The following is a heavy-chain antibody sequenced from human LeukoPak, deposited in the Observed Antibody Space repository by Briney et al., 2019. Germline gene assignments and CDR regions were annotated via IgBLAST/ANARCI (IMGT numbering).Heavy chain of an antibody. V-gene: IGHV3-23*01. Sequence: GGSLRLSCAASGFTFSSYAMGWVRQAPGKGLEWVSAISGSGGSTYYADSVKGRFTISRDNSKNTLYLQMNSLRAEDTAVYYCAKTGTPWYYFDYWGQGTLVTVSS. CDR1: GFTFSSYA. J-gene: IGHJ4*02. CDR2: ISGSGGST. D-gene: IGHD6-13*01. CDR3: AKTGTPWYYFDY.